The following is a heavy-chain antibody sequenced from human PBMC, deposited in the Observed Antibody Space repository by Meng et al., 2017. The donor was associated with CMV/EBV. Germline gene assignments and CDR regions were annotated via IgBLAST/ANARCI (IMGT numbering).Heavy chain of an antibody. CDR1: GFTFGSYA. CDR3: ARDHIRITIFGVVTDSRGYYGMDV. CDR2: ISYDGSNK. D-gene: IGHD3-3*01. V-gene: IGHV3-30-3*01. J-gene: IGHJ6*02. Sequence: GGSLRLSCAASGFTFGSYAMHWVRQAPGKGLEWVAVISYDGSNKYYADSVKGRFTISRDNSKNTLYLQMNSLRAEDTAVYYCARDHIRITIFGVVTDSRGYYGMDVWGQGTTVTVSS.